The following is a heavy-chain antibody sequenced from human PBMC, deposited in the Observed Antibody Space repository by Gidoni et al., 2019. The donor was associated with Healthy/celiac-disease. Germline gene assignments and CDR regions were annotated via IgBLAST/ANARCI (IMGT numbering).Heavy chain of an antibody. Sequence: QVQLQESGPGLVKPSETLSLTCTVTGGSISSYYWSWIRQPPGKGLEWIGYIYYPGSTHYTPSLKSRVTISVDTSKNQFSLKLGSVTAADTAVYYCAKVGGGSYFDYWGQGTLVTVSS. CDR1: GGSISSYY. J-gene: IGHJ4*02. CDR2: IYYPGST. D-gene: IGHD1-26*01. CDR3: AKVGGGSYFDY. V-gene: IGHV4-59*01.